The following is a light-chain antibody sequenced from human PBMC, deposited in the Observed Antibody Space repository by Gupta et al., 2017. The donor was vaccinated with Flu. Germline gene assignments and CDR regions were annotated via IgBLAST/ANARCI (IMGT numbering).Light chain of an antibody. V-gene: IGKV3-20*01. CDR1: KSVSNTF. CDR3: QQYQSAPQT. CDR2: GAP. Sequence: EIVLTQSPGALSMSQADGVPLSCRASKSVSNTFLAWYQQKPGQAPKLLIYGAPTRATGIPDRFRGGGSGTDFTLTISSLEPEDFAVYYCQQYQSAPQTFGQGTKVEI. J-gene: IGKJ1*01.